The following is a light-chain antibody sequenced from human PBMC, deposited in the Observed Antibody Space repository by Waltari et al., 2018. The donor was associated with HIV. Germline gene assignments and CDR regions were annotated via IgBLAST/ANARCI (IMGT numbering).Light chain of an antibody. CDR3: AAWDDSLNGWV. Sequence: QSVLTQPPSASGPPGPRVTIACSGSISNIGSNTVTWYQQLPGTAPKLLIYSNNQRPSGVPDRFSGSKAGTSASLAIRGLQSEDEADYYCAAWDDSLNGWVFGGGTKLTVL. CDR1: ISNIGSNT. CDR2: SNN. J-gene: IGLJ3*02. V-gene: IGLV1-44*01.